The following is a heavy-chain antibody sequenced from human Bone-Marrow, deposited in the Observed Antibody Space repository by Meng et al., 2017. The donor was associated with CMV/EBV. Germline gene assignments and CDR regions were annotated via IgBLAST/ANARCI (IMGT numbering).Heavy chain of an antibody. CDR1: GFTFSDSS. D-gene: IGHD3-3*01. CDR2: ILYDGANV. V-gene: IGHV3-30-3*01. CDR3: ARDVKPRSALEERFDC. Sequence: SGFTFSDSSMHWVRQAPGKGLEWVAVILYDGANVYYSDSVKGRFTISRDNSKNTLFLQMNSLRTEDTAVYYCARDVKPRSALEERFDCWGQGTLVTVSS. J-gene: IGHJ4*02.